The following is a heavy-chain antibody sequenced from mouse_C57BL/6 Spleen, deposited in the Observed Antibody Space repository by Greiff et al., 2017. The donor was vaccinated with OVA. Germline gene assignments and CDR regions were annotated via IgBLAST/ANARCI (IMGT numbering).Heavy chain of an antibody. CDR3: ARRDWDGDYFDY. CDR2: ISSGGSYT. V-gene: IGHV5-6*01. Sequence: VQLQQSGGDLVKPGGSLKLSCAASGFTFSSYGMSWVGQTPDKRLEWVATISSGGSYTYYPDSVKGRFTISRDNAKNTLYLQMSSLKSEDTAMYYCARRDWDGDYFDYWGQGTTLTVSS. J-gene: IGHJ2*01. D-gene: IGHD4-1*01. CDR1: GFTFSSYG.